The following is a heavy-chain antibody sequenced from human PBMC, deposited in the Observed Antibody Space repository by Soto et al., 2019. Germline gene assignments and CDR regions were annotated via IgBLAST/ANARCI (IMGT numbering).Heavy chain of an antibody. Sequence: PGESLKICCAASGFPFSSYWMTWVRQAPGKGLEWVANIKQDGSEKYYVDSVKGRFTISRDKAKNSLYLQMNSLRAEDTAVYYCARVIQLWLRYYYHYVLDVWGQGTTVTVSS. CDR3: ARVIQLWLRYYYHYVLDV. CDR1: GFPFSSYW. J-gene: IGHJ6*02. CDR2: IKQDGSEK. D-gene: IGHD5-18*01. V-gene: IGHV3-7*01.